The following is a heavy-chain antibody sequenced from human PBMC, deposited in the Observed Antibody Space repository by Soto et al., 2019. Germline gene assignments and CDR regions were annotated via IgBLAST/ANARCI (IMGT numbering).Heavy chain of an antibody. Sequence: PGESLKISCKGSGYSFTSYWIGWVRQMPGKGLEWMGIIYPGDSDTRYSPSFQGQVTISADKSISTAYLQWSSLKASDTAMYYCASPPQDGSGSYGYGMDVGGQGTTVTVSS. CDR1: GYSFTSYW. D-gene: IGHD3-10*01. CDR2: IYPGDSDT. CDR3: ASPPQDGSGSYGYGMDV. J-gene: IGHJ6*02. V-gene: IGHV5-51*01.